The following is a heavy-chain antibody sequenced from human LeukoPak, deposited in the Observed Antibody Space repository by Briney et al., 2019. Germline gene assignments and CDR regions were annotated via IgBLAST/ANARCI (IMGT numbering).Heavy chain of an antibody. CDR2: INWNGGNT. CDR1: GFIFDDFG. CDR3: ARGSVDIVATITASGYYYYMDV. V-gene: IGHV3-20*04. D-gene: IGHD5-12*01. Sequence: GGSLRLSCAASGFIFDDFGMSWVRRAPGKGLEWVSGINWNGGNTGYADSVKGRFTISRDNAKNSLYLQMNSLRAEDTALYYCARGSVDIVATITASGYYYYMDVWGKGTTVTVSS. J-gene: IGHJ6*03.